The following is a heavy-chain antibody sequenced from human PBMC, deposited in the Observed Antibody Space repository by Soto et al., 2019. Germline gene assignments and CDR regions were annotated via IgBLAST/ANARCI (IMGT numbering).Heavy chain of an antibody. CDR2: INPNSGGT. CDR3: APMYSSSSQLDV. V-gene: IGHV1-2*02. J-gene: IGHJ6*02. CDR1: GYTFTGYY. Sequence: ASVKVSCKASGYTFTGYYMHWVRQVPGQGLEWMGWINPNSGGTNYAQKFQGRVTMTRDTSISTAYMELSRLRSDDTAVYYCAPMYSSSSQLDVWGQGTTVTVSS. D-gene: IGHD6-6*01.